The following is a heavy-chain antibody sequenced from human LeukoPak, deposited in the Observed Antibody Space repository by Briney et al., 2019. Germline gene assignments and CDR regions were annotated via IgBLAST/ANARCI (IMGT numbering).Heavy chain of an antibody. J-gene: IGHJ6*03. CDR3: ARGDCSGSICYSPMDV. CDR2: IYYTGST. CDR1: GGSISNYY. V-gene: IGHV4-59*01. Sequence: SETLSLTCTVSGGSISNYYWSWIRQPPGKGLEWIGYIYYTGSTNYNPSLKSRVTISVDTSKNQFSLKLSSVTAADTAVYYCARGDCSGSICYSPMDVWGTGTTVTVSS. D-gene: IGHD2-21*01.